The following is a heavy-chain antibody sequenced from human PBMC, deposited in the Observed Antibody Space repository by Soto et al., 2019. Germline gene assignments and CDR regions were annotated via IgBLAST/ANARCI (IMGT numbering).Heavy chain of an antibody. J-gene: IGHJ4*02. V-gene: IGHV4-39*01. Sequence: QLQLQESGPGLVKPSETLSLTCTVSGGSISSSSYYWGWIRQPPGKGLEWIGSIYYSGSTYYNPSLKSRVTISVDTSKTQFSLKLSSVTAADTAVYYCARSDSSGYVVDYWGQGTLVTVSS. CDR3: ARSDSSGYVVDY. CDR1: GGSISSSSYY. CDR2: IYYSGST. D-gene: IGHD3-22*01.